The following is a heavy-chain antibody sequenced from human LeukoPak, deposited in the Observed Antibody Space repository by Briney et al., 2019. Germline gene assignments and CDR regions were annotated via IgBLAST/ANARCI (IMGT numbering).Heavy chain of an antibody. D-gene: IGHD5-24*01. Sequence: PAETLSLTCAVYGGSFSGYYWSWIRQLPGKGLEWIGEINHSGSTNYNPSLMSRVTISVDTSKNQFSLKLSSVTAADTAVYYCARVYRSRHGYNAFYYYYGMDVWGQGTTVTVSS. CDR2: INHSGST. CDR3: ARVYRSRHGYNAFYYYYGMDV. V-gene: IGHV4-34*01. J-gene: IGHJ6*02. CDR1: GGSFSGYY.